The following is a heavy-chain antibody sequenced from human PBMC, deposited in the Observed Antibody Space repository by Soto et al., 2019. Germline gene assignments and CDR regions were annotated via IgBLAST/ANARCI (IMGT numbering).Heavy chain of an antibody. CDR2: IYYSGST. V-gene: IGHV4-39*01. D-gene: IGHD3-10*01. CDR1: GGSISSSSYY. J-gene: IGHJ5*02. Sequence: PSETLSLTCTVSGGSISSSSYYWGWIRQPPGKGLEWIGSIYYSGSTYYNPSLKSRVTISVDTSKNHFSLKLSSVTAADTAVYYCARHEYYCGSGRGNWFDPWGQGTLVTVSS. CDR3: ARHEYYCGSGRGNWFDP.